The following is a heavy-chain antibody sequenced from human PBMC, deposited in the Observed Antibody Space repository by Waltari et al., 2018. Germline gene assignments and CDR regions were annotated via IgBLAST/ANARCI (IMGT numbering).Heavy chain of an antibody. CDR2: IYYSGST. CDR1: GGSISSSSYY. D-gene: IGHD5-12*01. CDR3: AILKMATTPFDY. Sequence: QLQLQESGPGLVKPSETLSLTCTVSGGSISSSSYYWGWIRQPPGKGLEWIGSIYYSGSTYYNPSLKSRVTISVDTSKNQFSLKLSSVTAADTAVYYCAILKMATTPFDYWGQGTLVTVSS. V-gene: IGHV4-39*07. J-gene: IGHJ4*02.